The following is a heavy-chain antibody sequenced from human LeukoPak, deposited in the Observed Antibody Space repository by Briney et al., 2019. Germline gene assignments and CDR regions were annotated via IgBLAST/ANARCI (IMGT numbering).Heavy chain of an antibody. D-gene: IGHD1-26*01. CDR3: ARDRLSGSYWGDAFDI. V-gene: IGHV4-30-4*08. CDR2: IYYSGST. Sequence: SQTLSLTCTVSGGSISSGDYYWSWIRQPPGKGLEWIGYIYYSGSTYYNPSLKSRVTISVDTSKNQFSLKLSSVTAADTAVYYCARDRLSGSYWGDAFDIWGQGTMVTVSS. J-gene: IGHJ3*02. CDR1: GGSISSGDYY.